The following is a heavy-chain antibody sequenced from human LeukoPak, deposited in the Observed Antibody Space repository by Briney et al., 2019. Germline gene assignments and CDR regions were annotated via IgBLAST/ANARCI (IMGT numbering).Heavy chain of an antibody. CDR3: ASSHPLGSNNDYYTPFDY. D-gene: IGHD3-3*01. Sequence: SETLSLTCTVSDGSITNYYWSWIRQTPGKGLEWIGYLYYSGDTNYNPSLKSRVAISVDTSKNQFSLSLSSVTAADTAVYFCASSHPLGSNNDYYTPFDYWGQGTLVTVSS. V-gene: IGHV4-59*01. CDR2: LYYSGDT. CDR1: DGSITNYY. J-gene: IGHJ4*02.